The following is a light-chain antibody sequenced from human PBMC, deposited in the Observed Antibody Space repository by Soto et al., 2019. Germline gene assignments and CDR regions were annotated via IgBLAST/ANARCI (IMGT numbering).Light chain of an antibody. CDR2: ENN. CDR1: GSNIGNNY. CDR3: GTWDSSLSADV. J-gene: IGLJ1*01. Sequence: QSVLTQPPSVSAAPGQKVTISCSGSGSNIGNNYVSWYQQLPGTAPKLLIYENNKRPSGIPDRFSGSKSGTSATLGITGLEAGDEADYYCGTWDSSLSADVFGTGTKVTV. V-gene: IGLV1-51*02.